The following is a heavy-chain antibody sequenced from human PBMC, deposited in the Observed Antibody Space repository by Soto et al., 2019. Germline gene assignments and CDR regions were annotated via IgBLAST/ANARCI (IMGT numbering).Heavy chain of an antibody. J-gene: IGHJ6*02. CDR2: IYYTGST. Sequence: QLQLQESGPGLVKPSETLSLTCTVSDGSISSTNYYWGWIRQPPGKGLEWIGSIYYTGSTYYNPSLTGRVTISVDTSKNQFSLKLSSVTAADTAVYYCARRSPGGLPGSYYYGMDVWGQGTTVTVSS. V-gene: IGHV4-39*01. CDR1: DGSISSTNYY. CDR3: ARRSPGGLPGSYYYGMDV. D-gene: IGHD3-10*01.